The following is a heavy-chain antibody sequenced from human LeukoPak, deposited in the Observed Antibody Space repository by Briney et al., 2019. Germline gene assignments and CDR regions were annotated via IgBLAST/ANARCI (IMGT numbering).Heavy chain of an antibody. J-gene: IGHJ4*02. CDR3: ASSPGGYWWNFDC. CDR1: GGSISSNNYY. V-gene: IGHV4-39*01. Sequence: PSETLSLTCTVSGGSISSNNYYWGWIRQPPGKGLEWIGSIYYSGSTYNNPSLKSRVTISVDTTKNQFSLKLTSVTAADTAVYYCASSPGGYWWNFDCWGQGTLVTASS. D-gene: IGHD2-21*01. CDR2: IYYSGST.